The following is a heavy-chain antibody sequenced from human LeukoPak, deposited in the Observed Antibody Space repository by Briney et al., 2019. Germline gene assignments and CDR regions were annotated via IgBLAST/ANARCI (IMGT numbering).Heavy chain of an antibody. J-gene: IGHJ6*02. Sequence: ASVKVSCKASGYTFTSHGISWVRQAPGQGIEWMGGIIPIFGTANYAQKFQGRVTITADESTSTAYMELSSLRSEDTAVYYCARPYSSSSYYYGMDVWGQGTTVTVSS. D-gene: IGHD6-6*01. V-gene: IGHV1-69*13. CDR3: ARPYSSSSYYYGMDV. CDR1: GYTFTSHG. CDR2: IIPIFGTA.